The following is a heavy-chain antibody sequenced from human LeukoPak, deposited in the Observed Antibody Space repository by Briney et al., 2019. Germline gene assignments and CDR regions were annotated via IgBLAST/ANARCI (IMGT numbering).Heavy chain of an antibody. CDR3: ARDPGNGAIDY. Sequence: GGSLRLSCAASGLSFSVSWMSWLRQAPGKGLEWVADINPDGSGKYYVDSVKGRFTVSRDNAKHSLYLHMNSLRAEDMAVYYCARDPGNGAIDYWGQGTLVTVSS. D-gene: IGHD1-1*01. J-gene: IGHJ4*02. CDR2: INPDGSGK. V-gene: IGHV3-7*01. CDR1: GLSFSVSW.